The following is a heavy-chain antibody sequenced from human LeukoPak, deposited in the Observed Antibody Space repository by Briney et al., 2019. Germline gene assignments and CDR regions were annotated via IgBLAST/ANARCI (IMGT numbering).Heavy chain of an antibody. CDR2: INPNSGGT. J-gene: IGHJ6*02. Sequence: GASVKVSCKASGYTFTGYYMHWVRQAPEQGLEWMGWINPNSGGTNYAQKFQGRVTMTRDTSISTAYMELSRLRSDDTAVYYCARDPKRKLPKYYYGMDVWGQGTTVTVSS. V-gene: IGHV1-2*02. CDR3: ARDPKRKLPKYYYGMDV. D-gene: IGHD2-15*01. CDR1: GYTFTGYY.